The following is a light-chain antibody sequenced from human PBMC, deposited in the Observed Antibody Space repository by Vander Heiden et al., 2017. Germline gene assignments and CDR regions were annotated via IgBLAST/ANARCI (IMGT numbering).Light chain of an antibody. V-gene: IGLV3-21*02. CDR3: QLWDLDRDQQL. J-gene: IGLJ2*01. CDR1: NIGG. CDR2: DDS. Sequence: SYVLPQAPSGSVAPGRTAPITGGGDNIGGVHGSQQKPGQAPVLVVHDDSDRPSGIPERFSGSTSGNTASLTISRVEAGDEADYYCQLWDLDRDQQLFGGGTKLTVL.